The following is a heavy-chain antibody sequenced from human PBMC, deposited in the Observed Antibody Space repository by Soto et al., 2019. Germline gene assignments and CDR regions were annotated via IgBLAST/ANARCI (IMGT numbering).Heavy chain of an antibody. CDR2: IYSGGST. CDR1: GFTVSSNY. Sequence: GGSRRLSWAASGFTVSSNYMSWVRQAPGKGLEWVPLIYSGGSTYYADSVKGRFTISRDNSKNTLYLQMNSLRAEDTAVYYCAGAAAVAAFDYWGQGTLVTVSS. J-gene: IGHJ4*02. D-gene: IGHD6-19*01. V-gene: IGHV3-53*01. CDR3: AGAAAVAAFDY.